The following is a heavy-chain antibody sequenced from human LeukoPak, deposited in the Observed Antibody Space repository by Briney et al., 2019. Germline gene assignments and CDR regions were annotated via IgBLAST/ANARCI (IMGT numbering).Heavy chain of an antibody. V-gene: IGHV3-7*01. CDR1: GFTFSSYW. Sequence: GGSLRLSRAASGFTFSSYWMSWVRQAPGKGLEWVANTKQDGSEKYYVDSVKGRFTISRDNAKNLLYLQMNSLRAEDTAVYFCARQLLDSGSYYVSGRNAFDIWGQGTMVTVSS. D-gene: IGHD1-26*01. CDR3: ARQLLDSGSYYVSGRNAFDI. J-gene: IGHJ3*02. CDR2: TKQDGSEK.